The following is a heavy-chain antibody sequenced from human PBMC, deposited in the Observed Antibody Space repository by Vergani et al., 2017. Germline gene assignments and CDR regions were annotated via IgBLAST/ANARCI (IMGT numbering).Heavy chain of an antibody. V-gene: IGHV3-11*04. CDR3: AKNPGISTARHYYAMDV. D-gene: IGHD1-14*01. CDR2: ISPGASTV. CDR1: GFKFSDHY. J-gene: IGHJ6*02. Sequence: LEESGGGSVKPGGSLRLSCAASGFKFSDHYMSWIRQAPGKGLEWVSHISPGASTVSYTDSVTGQFTVSRDNDNNSLTLDMTTLRVEDTAVYYCAKNPGISTARHYYAMDVGGQGTTVTFSS.